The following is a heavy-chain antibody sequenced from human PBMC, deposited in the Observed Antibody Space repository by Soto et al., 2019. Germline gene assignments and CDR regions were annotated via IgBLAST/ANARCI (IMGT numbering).Heavy chain of an antibody. CDR3: ARGNTIVGVVIDY. V-gene: IGHV3-48*03. CDR2: ISSSGSTI. D-gene: IGHD3-3*01. CDR1: GFTFSSYE. Sequence: GGSLRLSCAASGFTFSSYEMNWVRQAPGKGLEWVSYISSSGSTIYYADSVKGRFTISRDNAKNSLYLQMNSLRAEDTAVYYCARGNTIVGVVIDYWGQGTLVTVSS. J-gene: IGHJ4*02.